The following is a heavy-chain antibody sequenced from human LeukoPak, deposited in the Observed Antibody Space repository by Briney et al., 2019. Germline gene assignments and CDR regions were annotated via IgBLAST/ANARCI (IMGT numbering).Heavy chain of an antibody. CDR1: GFTFDDYA. Sequence: GGSLRLSCAASGFTFDDYAMHWVRQAPGKGLEWVSGISWNSGSIGYADSVKGRFTISRDNAKNSLYLQMNSLRAEDMALYYCAKEALGYCSSTSCYLSSWGQGTLVTVSS. D-gene: IGHD2-2*01. J-gene: IGHJ4*02. CDR2: ISWNSGSI. V-gene: IGHV3-9*03. CDR3: AKEALGYCSSTSCYLSS.